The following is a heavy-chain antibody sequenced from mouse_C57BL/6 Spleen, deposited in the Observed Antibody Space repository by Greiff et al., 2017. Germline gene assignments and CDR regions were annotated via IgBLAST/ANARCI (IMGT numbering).Heavy chain of an antibody. J-gene: IGHJ4*01. CDR2: ISDGGSYT. V-gene: IGHV5-4*01. D-gene: IGHD1-1*02. Sequence: EVQRVESGGGLVKPGGSLKLSCAASGFTFSSYAMSWVRQTPEKRLEWVATISDGGSYTYYPDNVKGRVTISRDNAKNNLYLQMSHLKSEDTAMYYCAREGLYGLHAMDYWGQGTSVTVSS. CDR3: AREGLYGLHAMDY. CDR1: GFTFSSYA.